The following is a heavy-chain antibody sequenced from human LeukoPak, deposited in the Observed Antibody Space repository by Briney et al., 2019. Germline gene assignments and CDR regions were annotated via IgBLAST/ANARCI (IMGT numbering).Heavy chain of an antibody. V-gene: IGHV4-59*08. D-gene: IGHD5-12*01. CDR1: GGSISSYY. CDR3: ARGGGYDDYFDY. CDR2: IYYSGST. J-gene: IGHJ4*02. Sequence: SETLSLTCTVSGGSISSYYWSWIRQPPGKGREWIGYIYYSGSTNYNPSLKSRVTISVDTSKNQFSLKLSSVTAADTAVYYCARGGGYDDYFDYWGQGTLVTVSS.